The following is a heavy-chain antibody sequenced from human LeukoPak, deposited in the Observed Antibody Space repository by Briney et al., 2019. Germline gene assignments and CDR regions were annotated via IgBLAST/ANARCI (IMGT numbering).Heavy chain of an antibody. CDR1: GFTFSSYG. Sequence: EGSLRLSCAASGFTFSSYGMHWVRQAPGKGLEWVAVISYDGSNKYYADSVKGRFTISRDNSKNTLYLQMNSLRAEDTAVYYCAILDTAMGDHDAFDIWGQGTMVTVSS. V-gene: IGHV3-30*03. CDR3: AILDTAMGDHDAFDI. CDR2: ISYDGSNK. J-gene: IGHJ3*02. D-gene: IGHD5-18*01.